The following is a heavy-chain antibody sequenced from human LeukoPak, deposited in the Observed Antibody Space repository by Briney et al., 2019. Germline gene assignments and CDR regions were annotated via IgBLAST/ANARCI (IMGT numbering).Heavy chain of an antibody. CDR1: GGSISSSRYY. V-gene: IGHV4-39*02. CDR2: IHYSGST. CDR3: ARDVGYSSGWYGNWFDP. Sequence: RPSETLSLTCIVSGGSISSSRYYWGWVRQPPGKGLEWIASIHYSGSTYYNPSLKSRVTISLDTSRNQFSLNLSSVTAADTAVYYCARDVGYSSGWYGNWFDPWGQGTLVTVSS. D-gene: IGHD6-19*01. J-gene: IGHJ5*02.